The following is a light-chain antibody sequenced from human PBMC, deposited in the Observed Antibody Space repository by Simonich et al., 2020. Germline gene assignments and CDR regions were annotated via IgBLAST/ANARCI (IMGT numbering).Light chain of an antibody. CDR2: SPN. CDR1: SGSVSTSYY. CDR3: VLYMGSGIGV. J-gene: IGLJ3*02. Sequence: QTVVTQEPSFSVSPGGTVTLTCGLSSGSVSTSYYPSWYQQTPGTAQRKVLYSPNPSSSGVPDRFSGSILGNKAALTITGAQADDESDYYCVLYMGSGIGVFGGGTKLTVL. V-gene: IGLV8-61*01.